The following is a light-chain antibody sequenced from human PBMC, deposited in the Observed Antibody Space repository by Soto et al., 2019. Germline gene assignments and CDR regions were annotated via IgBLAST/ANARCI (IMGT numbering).Light chain of an antibody. J-gene: IGKJ1*01. Sequence: EIVLTQSPGTLSLSPGERATLSCRASQTVTSNYLAWYQRKPGQAPMLLIYGASSRATDIPDRFSGSGSGTDITLTITRLEPEDFAVYFCQQYAGSPSTFGQGTKVEIK. CDR3: QQYAGSPST. CDR1: QTVTSNY. V-gene: IGKV3-20*01. CDR2: GAS.